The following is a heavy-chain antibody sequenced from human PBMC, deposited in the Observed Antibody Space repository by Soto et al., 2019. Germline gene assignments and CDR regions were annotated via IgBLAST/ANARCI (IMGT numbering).Heavy chain of an antibody. D-gene: IGHD6-13*01. J-gene: IGHJ4*02. Sequence: QVQLVESGGGVVQPGRSLRLSCAASGFTFSSYGMHWVRQAPGKGLEWVAVIWYDGSNKYYADSVKGRFTISRDNSKNTLYLQMNSLRAEDTAVYYCARGRGIEAAGIHPFDYWGQGTLVTVSS. CDR1: GFTFSSYG. CDR2: IWYDGSNK. V-gene: IGHV3-33*01. CDR3: ARGRGIEAAGIHPFDY.